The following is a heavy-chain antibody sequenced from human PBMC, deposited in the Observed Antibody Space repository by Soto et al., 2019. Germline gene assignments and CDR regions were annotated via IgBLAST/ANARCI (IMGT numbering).Heavy chain of an antibody. CDR3: AKNLKVEEMFDY. Sequence: GGSLRLSCAASGFTFSSYAMSWVRQAPGKGLEWVSAISVSVGITYYADSVKGRFNISRDNSKNTLYLQMNSLRAEDTAVYYCAKNLKVEEMFDYWGQGNLVTVSS. J-gene: IGHJ4*02. D-gene: IGHD2-2*01. V-gene: IGHV3-23*01. CDR1: GFTFSSYA. CDR2: ISVSVGIT.